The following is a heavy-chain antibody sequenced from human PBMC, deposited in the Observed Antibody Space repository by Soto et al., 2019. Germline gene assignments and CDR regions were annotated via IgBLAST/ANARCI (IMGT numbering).Heavy chain of an antibody. V-gene: IGHV3-43*01. D-gene: IGHD6-13*01. J-gene: IGHJ6*02. Sequence: GGSLRLSCAASGFTFDDYTMHWVRQAPGKGLEWVSLISWDGGSTYYADSVKGRFTISRDNSKNSLYLQMNSLRTEDTALYYCAKGQADGYYYGMDVWGQGTTVTVSS. CDR1: GFTFDDYT. CDR3: AKGQADGYYYGMDV. CDR2: ISWDGGST.